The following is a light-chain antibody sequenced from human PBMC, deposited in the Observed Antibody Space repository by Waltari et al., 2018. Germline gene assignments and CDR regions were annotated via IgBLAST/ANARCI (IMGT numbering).Light chain of an antibody. V-gene: IGLV3-1*01. Sequence: SYELTQPPSVSVSPGQTATITCSGDNLGDKYACWYQQRPGQSPVLVIFQLTKRPSGIPGRFSGSNSGNTATLTISGTQAMDEADYYCQVWDSSTAHVVFGGGTKLTVL. CDR2: QLT. CDR3: QVWDSSTAHVV. CDR1: NLGDKY. J-gene: IGLJ2*01.